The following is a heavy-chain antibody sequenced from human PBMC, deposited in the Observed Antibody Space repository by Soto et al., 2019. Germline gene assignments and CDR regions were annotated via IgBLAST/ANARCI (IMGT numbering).Heavy chain of an antibody. V-gene: IGHV5-10-1*01. J-gene: IGHJ6*02. D-gene: IGHD3-10*02. CDR1: GYSFTSYW. Sequence: GESLKISCKGSGYSFTSYWFSWVRQMPGKGLEWMGRIDPSDSYTNYSPSFQGHVTISADKSISTAYLQWSSLKASDTAMYYCATMSGGYYGMDVWGQGTTVTVS. CDR2: IDPSDSYT. CDR3: ATMSGGYYGMDV.